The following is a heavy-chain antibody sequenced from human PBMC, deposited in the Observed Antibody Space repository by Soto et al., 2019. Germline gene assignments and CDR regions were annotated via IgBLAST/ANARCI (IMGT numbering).Heavy chain of an antibody. J-gene: IGHJ4*02. Sequence: ALRLSCAASGFTFSNYWMNWVRQAPGKGLEWVANINEDGSEKYYVDSAKGRFTISRDNAKNSLYLQMSSLRAEDTAVYYCARDLFDYWGQGTMVTVSS. V-gene: IGHV3-7*01. CDR1: GFTFSNYW. CDR3: ARDLFDY. CDR2: INEDGSEK.